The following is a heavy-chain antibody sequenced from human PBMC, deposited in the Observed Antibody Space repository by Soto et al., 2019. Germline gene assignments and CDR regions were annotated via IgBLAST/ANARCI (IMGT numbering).Heavy chain of an antibody. J-gene: IGHJ6*03. D-gene: IGHD2-15*01. CDR1: GFTFSSYG. CDR2: IWYDGSNK. Sequence: GGSLRLSCAASGFTFSSYGMHWVRQAPGKGLEWVAVIWYDGSNKYYADSVKGRFTFSRDNSKNTLYLQMNSLRAEETAVYYCARDIGYCSGGSCSVGYYYYMDVWGKGTTVTVSS. CDR3: ARDIGYCSGGSCSVGYYYYMDV. V-gene: IGHV3-33*01.